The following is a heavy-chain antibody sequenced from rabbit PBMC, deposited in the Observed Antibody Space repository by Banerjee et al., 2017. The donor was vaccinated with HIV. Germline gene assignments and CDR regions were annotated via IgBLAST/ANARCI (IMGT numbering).Heavy chain of an antibody. CDR1: GFSFSNGYV. V-gene: IGHV1S45*01. D-gene: IGHD4-2*01. CDR2: INTISGDT. CDR3: ARDAGSYARNL. J-gene: IGHJ4*01. Sequence: QEQLEESGGDLVKPEGSLTLTCTASGFSFSNGYVMCWVRQAPGKGLEWIACINTISGDTVYATWAKGRFTISKASWTTVTLQMTSLTAADTATYFCARDAGSYARNLWGPGTLVTVS.